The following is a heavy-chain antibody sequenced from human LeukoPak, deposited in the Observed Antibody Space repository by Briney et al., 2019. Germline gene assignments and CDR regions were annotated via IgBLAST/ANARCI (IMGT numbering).Heavy chain of an antibody. J-gene: IGHJ6*04. CDR3: AELGITMIGGF. Sequence: AGGSLRLSCAASGFTFSSYEMNWVRQAPGKGLEWVSYISSSGSTIYYADSVKGRFTISRDNAKNSLYLQMNSLRAEDTAVYYCAELGITMIGGFWGKETTVTIFS. CDR1: GFTFSSYE. CDR2: ISSSGSTI. V-gene: IGHV3-48*03. D-gene: IGHD3-10*02.